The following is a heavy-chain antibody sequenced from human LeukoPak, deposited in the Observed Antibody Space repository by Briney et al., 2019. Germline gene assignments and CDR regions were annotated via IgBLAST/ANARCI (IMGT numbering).Heavy chain of an antibody. D-gene: IGHD4-17*01. Sequence: GGSLRLSCAASGFTFSSYAMSWVRQAPGKGLEWVLSISSGRDTTYYADSVKGRFTISRDNSKNTLYLQMNSLRVEDTAIYYCANVLGDYPYNWFDPRGQGTLVTVSS. CDR3: ANVLGDYPYNWFDP. V-gene: IGHV3-23*01. CDR1: GFTFSSYA. J-gene: IGHJ5*02. CDR2: ISSGRDTT.